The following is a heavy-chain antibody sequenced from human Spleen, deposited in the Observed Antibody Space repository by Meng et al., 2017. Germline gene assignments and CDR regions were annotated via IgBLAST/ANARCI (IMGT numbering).Heavy chain of an antibody. Sequence: SETLSLTCTASGGPISSYYWSWIRQPAGKGLEWIGRIYTSGSTNYNPSLKSRVTMSVDTSKNQFSLKLSSVTAADTAVYYCARVADYDYVWGTSGDLAFDIWGQGTMVTVS. CDR3: ARVADYDYVWGTSGDLAFDI. V-gene: IGHV4-4*07. D-gene: IGHD3-16*01. CDR2: IYTSGST. J-gene: IGHJ3*02. CDR1: GGPISSYY.